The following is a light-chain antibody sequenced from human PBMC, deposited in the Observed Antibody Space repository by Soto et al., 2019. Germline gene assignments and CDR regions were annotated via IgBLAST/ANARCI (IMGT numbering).Light chain of an antibody. CDR2: KAS. J-gene: IGKJ1*01. V-gene: IGKV1-5*03. CDR1: QSISSW. CDR3: QHYNSYPWT. Sequence: DIQMTQSPSILSASVGDRVTITCRARQSISSWLAWYQQKPGKAPNLLIHKASHLESGVPSRFSGSVSGTEFTLTISSLQPGDYATYYCQHYNSYPWTFGQGTKVDIK.